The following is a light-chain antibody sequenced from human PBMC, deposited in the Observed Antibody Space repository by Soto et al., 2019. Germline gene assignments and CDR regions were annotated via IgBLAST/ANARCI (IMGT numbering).Light chain of an antibody. CDR1: HGISSA. CDR2: DAS. Sequence: AIQFAQSPSSLSSSVGDKDTITCRASHGISSALAWYQQKPGKAPKLLIYDASSLESGVPSRFSGSGSGTDFTLTISSLQPEDFATYYCQQFNSYPPTFGGGTKVDIK. J-gene: IGKJ4*01. CDR3: QQFNSYPPT. V-gene: IGKV1-13*02.